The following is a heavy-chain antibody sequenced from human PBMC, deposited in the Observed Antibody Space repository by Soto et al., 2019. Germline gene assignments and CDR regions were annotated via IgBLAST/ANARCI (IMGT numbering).Heavy chain of an antibody. Sequence: PGGSLRLSCAVSGFTVSNYYMSWVRQAPGKGLEWVSIIYSGGTTYYAGSVKRRFTISRDTSKNTVFLQMNSLRADDTAVYYCARALFRPFFDYGGQEPLVTVSS. CDR2: IYSGGTT. D-gene: IGHD3-10*01. J-gene: IGHJ4*02. V-gene: IGHV3-66*01. CDR1: GFTVSNYY. CDR3: ARALFRPFFDY.